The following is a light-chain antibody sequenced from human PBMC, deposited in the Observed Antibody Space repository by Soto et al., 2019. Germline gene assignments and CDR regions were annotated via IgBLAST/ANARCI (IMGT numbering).Light chain of an antibody. J-gene: IGLJ2*01. CDR3: SSYAGSNNPVV. Sequence: QSVLTRPPSASGSPGQSVAISCTGTSSDVGGSNYVSWYQHHPGKAPKLIIYDVTQRPSGVPDRFSGSKSGNTASLTVSGLQAEDEADYYCSSYAGSNNPVVFGGGTKVTVL. V-gene: IGLV2-8*01. CDR2: DVT. CDR1: SSDVGGSNY.